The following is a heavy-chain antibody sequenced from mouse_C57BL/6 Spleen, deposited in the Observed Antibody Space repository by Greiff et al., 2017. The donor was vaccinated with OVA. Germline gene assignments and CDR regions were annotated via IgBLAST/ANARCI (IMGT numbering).Heavy chain of an antibody. CDR2: IYPGSGST. V-gene: IGHV1-55*01. D-gene: IGHD2-3*01. CDR1: GYTFTSYW. CDR3: ARSGIYDGYYVRAMDY. Sequence: QVQLKQPGAELVKPGASVKMSCKASGYTFTSYWITWVKQRPGQGLEWIGDIYPGSGSTNYNEKFKSKATLTVDTSSSTAYMQLSSLTSEDSAVYYCARSGIYDGYYVRAMDYWGQGTSVTVSS. J-gene: IGHJ4*01.